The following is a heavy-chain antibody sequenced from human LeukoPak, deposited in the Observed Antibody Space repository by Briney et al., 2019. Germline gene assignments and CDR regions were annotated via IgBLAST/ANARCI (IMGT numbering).Heavy chain of an antibody. CDR3: ARDSEYYYDSSGYYYGGFDY. D-gene: IGHD3-22*01. CDR1: GFTVSSNY. CDR2: IYSGGST. V-gene: IGHV3-66*02. J-gene: IGHJ4*02. Sequence: GSPRLSCAASGFTVSSNYMSWVRQAPGKGLEWVSVIYSGGSTYYADSVKGRFTISRDNSKNTLYLQMNSLRAEDTAVYYCARDSEYYYDSSGYYYGGFDYWGQGTLVTVSS.